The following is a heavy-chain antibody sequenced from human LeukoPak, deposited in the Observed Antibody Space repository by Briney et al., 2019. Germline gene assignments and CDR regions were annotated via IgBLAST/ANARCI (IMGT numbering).Heavy chain of an antibody. J-gene: IGHJ5*02. CDR1: GFTFSSYS. CDR2: ISSSSSTI. V-gene: IGHV3-48*02. D-gene: IGHD6-13*01. CDR3: ARDRGSSSWYWFDP. Sequence: GGSLRLSCAASGFTFSSYSMNWVRQAPGKGLEWVSYISSSSSTIYYADSVKGRFTISRDNAKNSLYLQMNGLRDEDTAIYYCARDRGSSSWYWFDPWGQGTLVTVSS.